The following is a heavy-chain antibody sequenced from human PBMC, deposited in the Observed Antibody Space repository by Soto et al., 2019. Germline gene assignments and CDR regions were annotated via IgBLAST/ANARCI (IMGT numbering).Heavy chain of an antibody. Sequence: EVQLVESGGGLVQPGGSLRLSCAASGFTFSSYWMSWVRQAPGKGLEWVANIKQDGSEKYYVDSVKGRFTISRDNAKNSLYLQMNSLRAEDTAVYYCARLPGYYDFWSGYYNYFDYWGQGTLVTVSS. CDR2: IKQDGSEK. J-gene: IGHJ4*02. CDR1: GFTFSSYW. CDR3: ARLPGYYDFWSGYYNYFDY. D-gene: IGHD3-3*01. V-gene: IGHV3-7*01.